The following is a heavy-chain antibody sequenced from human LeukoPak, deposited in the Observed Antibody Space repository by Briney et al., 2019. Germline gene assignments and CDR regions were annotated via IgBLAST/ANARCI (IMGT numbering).Heavy chain of an antibody. J-gene: IGHJ6*02. CDR1: GYTFTSYG. Sequence: GASVKVSCKASGYTFTSYGISWVRQAPGQGLEWMGWISAYNGNTNYAQKLQGRVTMTTDTSTSTAYMELRSLRSDDTAVYYCALGLVPHYYHYYGMDVWGQGTTVTVSS. D-gene: IGHD6-19*01. CDR3: ALGLVPHYYHYYGMDV. V-gene: IGHV1-18*01. CDR2: ISAYNGNT.